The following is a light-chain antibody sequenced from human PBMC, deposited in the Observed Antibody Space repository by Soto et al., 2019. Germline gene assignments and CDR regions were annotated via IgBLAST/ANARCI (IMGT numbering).Light chain of an antibody. V-gene: IGKV1-39*01. CDR2: AAS. CDR1: QSISSS. CDR3: QQNFSIPIT. J-gene: IGKJ5*01. Sequence: QVSQSASALSASVGDRVTITCRASQSISSSLNWYHQKPGKAPKLLMYAASTLQSGVPSRFSGSGSGTHFTLTITGLQPADFATYYCQQNFSIPITFGQGTRLEIK.